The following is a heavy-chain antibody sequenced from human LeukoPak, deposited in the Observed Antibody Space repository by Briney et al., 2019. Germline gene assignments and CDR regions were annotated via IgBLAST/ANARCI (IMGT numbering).Heavy chain of an antibody. CDR2: ISSSGRNI. D-gene: IGHD6-13*01. CDR3: AKEAATEEFDF. J-gene: IGHJ4*02. V-gene: IGHV3-21*01. CDR1: GFTFSSYS. Sequence: GGSLRLSCAASGFTFSSYSMNWVRQAPGKGLEWVSSISSSGRNIYYADSLKGRFTMSRDNAKSSLYPQMNSLRVEDTAVYYCAKEAATEEFDFWGQGTLVTVSS.